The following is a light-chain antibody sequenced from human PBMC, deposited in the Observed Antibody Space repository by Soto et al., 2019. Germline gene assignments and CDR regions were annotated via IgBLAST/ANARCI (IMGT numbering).Light chain of an antibody. V-gene: IGLV2-14*01. Sequence: SVLSQPASVSGSPGQSITISCTGTISDVGGYNYVSWYQQHPGKAPKLMIYEVSNRPSGVSNRFSGSKSGNTASLTISGLQAEAEADYYCSSYTSSSAYVFGKGTKVTVL. CDR3: SSYTSSSAYV. CDR1: ISDVGGYNY. J-gene: IGLJ1*01. CDR2: EVS.